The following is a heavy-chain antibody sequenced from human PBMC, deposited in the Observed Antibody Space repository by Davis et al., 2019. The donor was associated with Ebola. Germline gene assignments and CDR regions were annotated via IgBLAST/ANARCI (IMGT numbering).Heavy chain of an antibody. CDR3: GRQTTVPSDYFDY. V-gene: IGHV4-34*01. CDR2: IDHSGNT. Sequence: MPSETLSLTCAAYGGSFSGYYWTWIRQPPGKGLEWIGEIDHSGNTNYNPSLKSRVTLSVDTSKNQFSLKLTSVTAADTAIYYCGRQTTVPSDYFDYWGQGALVTVSS. CDR1: GGSFSGYY. D-gene: IGHD4-11*01. J-gene: IGHJ4*02.